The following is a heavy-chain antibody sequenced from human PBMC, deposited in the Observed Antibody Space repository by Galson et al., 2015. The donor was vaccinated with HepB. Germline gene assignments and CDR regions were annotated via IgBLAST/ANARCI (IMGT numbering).Heavy chain of an antibody. D-gene: IGHD6-13*01. Sequence: SVKVSCKASGYTFISYGISWVRQAPGQGLEWMGWISAYNGKTNYAQRLQDRVTMTTDTSMSTAYMELRSLRSDDTAVYYCARDEVGAATGHGWGYYYYYGLDVWGQGTTVTVSS. J-gene: IGHJ6*02. CDR1: GYTFISYG. CDR2: ISAYNGKT. CDR3: ARDEVGAATGHGWGYYYYYGLDV. V-gene: IGHV1-18*04.